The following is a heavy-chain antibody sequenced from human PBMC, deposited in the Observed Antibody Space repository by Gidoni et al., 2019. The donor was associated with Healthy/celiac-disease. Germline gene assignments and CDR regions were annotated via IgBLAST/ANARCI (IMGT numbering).Heavy chain of an antibody. V-gene: IGHV3-30*18. CDR1: GFTFSSYG. CDR3: AKDRGTTVFDY. CDR2: ISYDGSNK. J-gene: IGHJ4*02. D-gene: IGHD4-4*01. Sequence: QVQLVESGGGVVQPGRSLRLSCAASGFTFSSYGMHWVRPAPGKGLEWVAVISYDGSNKYYADSVKVRFTISRDNSKNTLYLQMNSLRAEDTAVYYCAKDRGTTVFDYWGQGTLVTVSS.